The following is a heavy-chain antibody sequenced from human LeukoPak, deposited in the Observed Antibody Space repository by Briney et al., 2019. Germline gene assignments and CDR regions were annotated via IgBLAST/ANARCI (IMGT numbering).Heavy chain of an antibody. Sequence: SETLSLTCTVSGGSLSSYYWSWIRQPPGRGREWIGYIYYIGSTNYNPSLKSRVTISEDPSKNQFSLKLSSVTAADTAVYYCARSLLWFGEPGDAFDIWGQGTMVTVSS. D-gene: IGHD3-10*01. CDR2: IYYIGST. V-gene: IGHV4-59*01. CDR1: GGSLSSYY. J-gene: IGHJ3*02. CDR3: ARSLLWFGEPGDAFDI.